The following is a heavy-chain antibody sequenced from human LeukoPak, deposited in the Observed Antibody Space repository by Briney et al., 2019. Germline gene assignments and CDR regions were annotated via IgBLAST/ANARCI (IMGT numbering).Heavy chain of an antibody. CDR3: ARDSSNKGHDC. Sequence: GSLRLSCAASGFTLSDYYMTWIRQAPGRGLEWVSYILNGGCNTIHYADSVKGRFTVSRDNAKNSLYLQMDSLRAEDTAVYYCARDSSNKGHDCWGQGTLVTVSS. V-gene: IGHV3-11*01. CDR1: GFTLSDYY. CDR2: ILNGGCNTI. J-gene: IGHJ4*02.